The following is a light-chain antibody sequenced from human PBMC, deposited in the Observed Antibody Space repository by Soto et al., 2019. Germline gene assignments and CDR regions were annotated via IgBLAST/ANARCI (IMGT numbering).Light chain of an antibody. J-gene: IGLJ3*02. CDR2: GNN. Sequence: QSVLTQPPSVSGAPGQRVTISCTGSSSNIGSGYDVHWYQQLPGTAPKVLMYGNNYPPSGVPERFSGSRSGTSASPAITWRQAEDEAYYYCQSYDSSLSGWVFGGGTKLTVL. V-gene: IGLV1-40*01. CDR3: QSYDSSLSGWV. CDR1: SSNIGSGYD.